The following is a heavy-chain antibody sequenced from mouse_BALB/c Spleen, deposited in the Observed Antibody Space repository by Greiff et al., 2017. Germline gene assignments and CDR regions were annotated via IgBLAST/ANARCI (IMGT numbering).Heavy chain of an antibody. CDR1: GYAFTNYL. V-gene: IGHV1-54*01. Sequence: VQLQQSGAELVRPGTSVKVSCKASGYAFTNYLIEWVKQRPGQGLEWIGVINPGSGGTNYNEKFKGKATLTADKSSSTAYMQLSSLTSDDSAVYFCANWDEGAMDYWGQGTSVTVSS. CDR3: ANWDEGAMDY. D-gene: IGHD4-1*01. CDR2: INPGSGGT. J-gene: IGHJ4*01.